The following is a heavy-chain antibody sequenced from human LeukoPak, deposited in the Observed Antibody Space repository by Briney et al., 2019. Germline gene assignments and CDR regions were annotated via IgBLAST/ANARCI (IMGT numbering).Heavy chain of an antibody. V-gene: IGHV3-30-3*01. CDR3: ARDSTDIVGSGDAFDI. J-gene: IGHJ3*02. Sequence: GGSLRLSCGGSRFTFSSYDMHWVRQAPGKGLEWVAVISYGGCNKYCADSVKGRFTISRDNSKNTLYLQMNSLRAEDTAVYYCARDSTDIVGSGDAFDIWGQGTMVTVSS. CDR2: ISYGGCNK. CDR1: RFTFSSYD. D-gene: IGHD1-26*01.